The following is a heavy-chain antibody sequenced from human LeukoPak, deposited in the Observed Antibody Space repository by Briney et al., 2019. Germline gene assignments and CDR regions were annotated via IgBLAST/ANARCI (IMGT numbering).Heavy chain of an antibody. CDR1: GFNFNNYN. D-gene: IGHD1-26*01. CDR3: ARDGRGTTFQH. Sequence: PGGSLRLSCAASGFNFNNYNMNWVRQAPGKALEWVSSITSSGTYIFYADSVKGRFTISRDNAKNSLYLQMNSLRAEDTAVYYCARDGRGTTFQHWGQGTLVTVSS. V-gene: IGHV3-21*01. J-gene: IGHJ1*01. CDR2: ITSSGTYI.